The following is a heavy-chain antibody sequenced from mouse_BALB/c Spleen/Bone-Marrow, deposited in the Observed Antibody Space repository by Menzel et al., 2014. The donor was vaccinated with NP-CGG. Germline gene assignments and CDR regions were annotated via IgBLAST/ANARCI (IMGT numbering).Heavy chain of an antibody. V-gene: IGHV5-9-2*01. CDR2: ISGGGSYT. CDR1: GFTFSSYG. Sequence: EVQRVESGGGLVKPGGSLKLSCAASGFTFSSYGMSWVRQTPEKRLEWVATISGGGSYTYYPDSVKGRFTISRDNAKNNLYLQMSSLRSEDTALYYCARQNGNYGYYYAMDYWGQGTSVTVSS. D-gene: IGHD2-1*01. J-gene: IGHJ4*01. CDR3: ARQNGNYGYYYAMDY.